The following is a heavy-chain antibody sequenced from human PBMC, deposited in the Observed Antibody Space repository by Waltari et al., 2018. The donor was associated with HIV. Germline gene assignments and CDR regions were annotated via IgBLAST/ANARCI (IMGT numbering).Heavy chain of an antibody. J-gene: IGHJ4*02. D-gene: IGHD6-13*01. Sequence: QVQLVQSGAEVKKPGASVKVSCKASGYTFTSYYMHWVRQAPGQGLEWMGIMNPSGGYTSYAQKFQGRVTMTRDTSTSTVYMELSSLRSDDAAVYYCARVAYSSSWTPPFDYWGQGTLVTVSS. V-gene: IGHV1-46*01. CDR1: GYTFTSYY. CDR2: MNPSGGYT. CDR3: ARVAYSSSWTPPFDY.